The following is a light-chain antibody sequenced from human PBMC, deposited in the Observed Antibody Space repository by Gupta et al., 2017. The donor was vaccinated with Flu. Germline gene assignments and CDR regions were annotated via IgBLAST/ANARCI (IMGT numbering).Light chain of an antibody. V-gene: IGKV3-15*01. CDR1: QSVSTS. J-gene: IGKJ1*01. Sequence: EIVMTQSPATLSVSPGERATLSCRASQSVSTSVVWYQQKPGQAPRLLIYGASTRATGIPARFSGSGSGTEFTLSISSLQSEDIAVYYCQQYRNWPRTFGQGTKVEV. CDR2: GAS. CDR3: QQYRNWPRT.